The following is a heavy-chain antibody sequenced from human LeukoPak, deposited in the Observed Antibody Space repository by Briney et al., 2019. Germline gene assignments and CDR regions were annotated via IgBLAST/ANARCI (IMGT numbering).Heavy chain of an antibody. J-gene: IGHJ5*02. CDR1: GGSITSYY. V-gene: IGHV4-59*01. Sequence: PSETLSLTCSVSGGSITSYYWSWIRQPPGKGLEWIGYISYSGSTNYNPSLKSRVSISIDTSKNQFSLKLSSVTAADTAVYYCASGGYCSSGSCYPNWFDPWGQGTLVTVSS. CDR2: ISYSGST. D-gene: IGHD2-15*01. CDR3: ASGGYCSSGSCYPNWFDP.